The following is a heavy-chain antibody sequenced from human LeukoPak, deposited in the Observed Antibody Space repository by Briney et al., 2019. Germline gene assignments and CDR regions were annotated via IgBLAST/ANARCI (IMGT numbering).Heavy chain of an antibody. CDR1: GFTFSSYG. Sequence: GGSLRLSCAASGFTFSSYGMSWVRQAPGRGLEWVSYVSAATGTIYYADSVKGRFTISRDTAGNSLYLQMNSLRDEDTAVCFCARNPGWAYFDSWGQGALLTVSS. CDR2: VSAATGTI. J-gene: IGHJ4*02. CDR3: ARNPGWAYFDS. V-gene: IGHV3-48*02. D-gene: IGHD6-19*01.